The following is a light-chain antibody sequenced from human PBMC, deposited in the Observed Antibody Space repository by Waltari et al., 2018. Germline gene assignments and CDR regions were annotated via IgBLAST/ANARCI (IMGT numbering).Light chain of an antibody. J-gene: IGLJ3*02. CDR3: SSYASSNFVV. Sequence: QSALSQPASVSGSPGQSITISCTGARSDVGGFNYVSGYQQNPGKAPKLLIFEATKRPSGVSIRFSGSTSGNTASLTISGRQAEDEADYYCSSYASSNFVVFGGGTKVTVL. CDR1: RSDVGGFNY. V-gene: IGLV2-14*01. CDR2: EAT.